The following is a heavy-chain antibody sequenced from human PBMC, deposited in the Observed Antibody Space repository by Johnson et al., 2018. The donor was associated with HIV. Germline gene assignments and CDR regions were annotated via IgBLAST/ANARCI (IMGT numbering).Heavy chain of an antibody. V-gene: IGHV3-30-3*01. CDR3: AREYDAFDI. CDR1: GFTFSSYA. Sequence: VQLVESGGGLVKPGGSLRLSCAASGFTFSSYAMHWVRQAPGKGLEWVSVISYDGSNKYNADSVKGRFTISRDNAKNSLYLQMNSLRAEDTAVYYCAREYDAFDIWGQGTMVTVSS. CDR2: ISYDGSNK. J-gene: IGHJ3*02.